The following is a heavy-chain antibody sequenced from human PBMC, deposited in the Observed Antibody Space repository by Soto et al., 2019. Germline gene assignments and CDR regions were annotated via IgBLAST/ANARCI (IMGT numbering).Heavy chain of an antibody. D-gene: IGHD3-10*01. Sequence: QVQLQESGPGLVKPSETLSLTCTVSGASVNNRNYHWSWIRQPPGRGLEWIGQVQYGGSTEFASSSLNSRLTLSMDTSKNQFYLKLSYVTTADTAIYYCAVLLQGGGGDGNWGQGTLVTVSS. CDR3: AVLLQGGGGDGN. CDR2: VQYGGST. J-gene: IGHJ4*02. V-gene: IGHV4-61*01. CDR1: GASVNNRNYH.